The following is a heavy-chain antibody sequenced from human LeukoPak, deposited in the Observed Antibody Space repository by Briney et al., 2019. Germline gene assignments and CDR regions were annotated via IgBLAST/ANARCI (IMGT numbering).Heavy chain of an antibody. CDR3: ARHRYCSSTSCLYNWFDP. V-gene: IGHV4-4*07. CDR1: GGSISSYY. Sequence: SETLSLTCTVSGGSISSYYWSWIRQPAGKGLEWIGRIYTSGSTNYNPSLKSRVTMSVDTSQNQFSLQLTSVPAADTAVYYCARHRYCSSTSCLYNWFDPWGQGTLVTVSS. CDR2: IYTSGST. D-gene: IGHD2-2*01. J-gene: IGHJ5*02.